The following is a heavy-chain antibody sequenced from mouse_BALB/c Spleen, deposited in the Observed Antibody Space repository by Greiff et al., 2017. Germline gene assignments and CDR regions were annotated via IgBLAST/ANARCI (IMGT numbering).Heavy chain of an antibody. J-gene: IGHJ4*01. CDR1: GFTFSSFG. V-gene: IGHV5-17*02. CDR2: ISSGSSTI. CDR3: ARPSYGSSPYYAMDY. D-gene: IGHD1-1*01. Sequence: EVKVVESGGGLVQPGGSRKLSCAASGFTFSSFGMHWVRQAPEKGLEWVAYISSGSSTIYYADTVKGRFTISRDNPKNTLFLQMTSLRSEDTAMYYCARPSYGSSPYYAMDYWGQGTSVTVSS.